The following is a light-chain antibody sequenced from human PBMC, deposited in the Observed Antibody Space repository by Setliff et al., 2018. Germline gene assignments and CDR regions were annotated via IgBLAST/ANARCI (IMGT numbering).Light chain of an antibody. CDR1: TSGFS. CDR3: QSYAGGLVGYV. CDR2: TNN. V-gene: IGLV1-40*01. Sequence: QSALTQPPSVSGAPGQTVSISCTGSTSGFSVYWYQQLPGAAPKLIIWTNNIRSSGVPDRFSGSKSGTSASLVITGLQPEDEADYYCQSYAGGLVGYVFGGGTKVTVL. J-gene: IGLJ1*01.